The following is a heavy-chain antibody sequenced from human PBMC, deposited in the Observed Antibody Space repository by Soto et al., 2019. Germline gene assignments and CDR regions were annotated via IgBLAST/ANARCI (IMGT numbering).Heavy chain of an antibody. CDR3: ARDPGSGWYLNFDY. Sequence: XSGXTFTSYGISWVXQAPVQGLEWMGWISAYNGNTNYAQKLQGRVTMTTDTSTSTAYMELRSLRSDDTAVYYCARDPGSGWYLNFDYWGQGTLVTVSS. CDR1: GXTFTSYG. J-gene: IGHJ4*02. V-gene: IGHV1-18*04. CDR2: ISAYNGNT. D-gene: IGHD6-19*01.